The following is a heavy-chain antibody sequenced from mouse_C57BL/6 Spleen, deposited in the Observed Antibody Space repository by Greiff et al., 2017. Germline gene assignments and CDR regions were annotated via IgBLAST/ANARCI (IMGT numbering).Heavy chain of an antibody. D-gene: IGHD2-1*01. CDR2: IDPSDSYT. CDR3: ARNYGNYFPFAY. J-gene: IGHJ3*01. CDR1: GYTFTSYW. Sequence: QVPLQQPGAELVMPGASVKLSCKASGYTFTSYWMHWVKQRPGQGLEWIGEIDPSDSYTNYNQKFKGKSTLTVDKSSSTAYMQLSSLTSEDSAVYYCARNYGNYFPFAYWGQGTLVTVSA. V-gene: IGHV1-69*01.